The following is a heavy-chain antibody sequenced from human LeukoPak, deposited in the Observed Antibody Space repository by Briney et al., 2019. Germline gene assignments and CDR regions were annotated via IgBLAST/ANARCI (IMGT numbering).Heavy chain of an antibody. CDR1: GGSISSGGYS. V-gene: IGHV4-30-2*01. CDR2: IYHSGTT. D-gene: IGHD6-19*01. J-gene: IGHJ4*02. CDR3: VRGKRRIAVGGPFDY. Sequence: PSQTLSLTCAVSGGSISSGGYSWSWIRQPPGKGLEWTGYIYHSGTTYYNPSLKSRVTISIDTSKNQFSLKLSSVTAADTAVYYCVRGKRRIAVGGPFDYWGQGTLVTVSS.